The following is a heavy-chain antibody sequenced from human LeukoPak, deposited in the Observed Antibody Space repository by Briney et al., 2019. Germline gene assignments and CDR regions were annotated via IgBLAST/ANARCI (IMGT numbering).Heavy chain of an antibody. CDR2: LTRSSSNI. J-gene: IGHJ6*03. D-gene: IGHD1-1*01. CDR3: ARVVPVHEYYNSYMDV. V-gene: IGHV3-48*01. Sequence: GGPLRLSCEASGFPFMTYAMNWIRQSPGKGLEWVAFLTRSSSNIQYAESVKGRFTISRDNGKDSLFLQMNSLRAEDTAVYYCARVVPVHEYYNSYMDVWGKGTTVTVSS. CDR1: GFPFMTYA.